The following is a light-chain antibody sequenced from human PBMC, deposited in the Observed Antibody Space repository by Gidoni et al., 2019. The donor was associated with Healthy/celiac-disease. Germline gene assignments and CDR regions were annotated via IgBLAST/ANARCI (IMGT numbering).Light chain of an antibody. V-gene: IGKV4-1*01. Sequence: DIVMTQFPDSLAVSLGERATINCKSSQSVLYSSNNKNYLAWSQQKPGQPPKLLIYWASTRESGVPERFSGSGSGTEFTLTSSSLQAEDVAVYYCQQYYSTPQTFGQGTKVEIK. CDR2: WAS. J-gene: IGKJ1*01. CDR3: QQYYSTPQT. CDR1: QSVLYSSNNKNY.